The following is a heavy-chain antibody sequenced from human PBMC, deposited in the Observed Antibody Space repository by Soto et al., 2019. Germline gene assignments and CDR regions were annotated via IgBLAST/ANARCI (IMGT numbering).Heavy chain of an antibody. Sequence: GGSLRLSCAASGFTFSTYWMSWVRQAPGKGLEWVASIRPDGSDKYYVDSVKGRFTISRDNAENSQFLQMNRLGVEDTAVYYCVMRMGVSWGQGTLVTVSS. CDR2: IRPDGSDK. CDR1: GFTFSTYW. CDR3: VMRMGVS. V-gene: IGHV3-7*01. D-gene: IGHD3-16*01. J-gene: IGHJ5*02.